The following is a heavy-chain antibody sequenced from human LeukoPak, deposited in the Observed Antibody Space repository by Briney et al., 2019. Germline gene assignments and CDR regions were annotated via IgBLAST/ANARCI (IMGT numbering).Heavy chain of an antibody. Sequence: GRSLRLSCAASGFTFSSYAMHWVRQAPGKGLEWVAVISYDGSNKYYADSVKGRFTISRDNSKNTLYLQMNSLRAEDTAVYYCARAWDVWGKGTTVTVSS. CDR2: ISYDGSNK. J-gene: IGHJ6*04. CDR1: GFTFSSYA. V-gene: IGHV3-30*04. CDR3: ARAWDV.